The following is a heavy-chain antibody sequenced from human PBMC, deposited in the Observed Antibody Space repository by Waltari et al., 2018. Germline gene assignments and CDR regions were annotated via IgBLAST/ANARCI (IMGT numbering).Heavy chain of an antibody. CDR1: GGTFSSYA. CDR2: IIPILGIA. J-gene: IGHJ4*02. CDR3: AREHNHYDFWSGPFDY. Sequence: QVQLVQSGAEVKKPGSSVKVSCKASGGTFSSYAISWVRQAPGQGLEWMGRIIPILGIANYAQKFQGRVTITADKSTSTAYMELSSLRSEDTAVYYCAREHNHYDFWSGPFDYWGQGTLVTVSS. D-gene: IGHD3-3*01. V-gene: IGHV1-69*04.